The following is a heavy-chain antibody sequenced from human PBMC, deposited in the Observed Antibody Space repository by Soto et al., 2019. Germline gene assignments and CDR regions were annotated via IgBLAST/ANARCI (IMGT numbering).Heavy chain of an antibody. CDR1: GGSISKYD. V-gene: IGHV4-59*08. D-gene: IGHD3-10*01. CDR2: IYYSGSA. J-gene: IGHJ6*02. Sequence: SEALSRRGSVAGGSISKYDWSWIRQPPGKGLEWIGYIYYSGSANYNPSLKSRVTISVDTSKHQFSLKLSSVTAADTAVYYCARAYGSGYMDVWGQGTTVT. CDR3: ARAYGSGYMDV.